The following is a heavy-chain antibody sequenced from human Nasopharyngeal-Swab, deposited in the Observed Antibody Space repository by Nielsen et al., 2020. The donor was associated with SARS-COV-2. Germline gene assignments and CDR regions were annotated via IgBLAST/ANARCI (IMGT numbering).Heavy chain of an antibody. CDR3: AREMASFDN. D-gene: IGHD5-24*01. Sequence: SETLSLTCTVSGGSMRSYYWNWIRQPPGKGLEWIGYIYDSGRTNSNPSLKSRVTISVDTSDNQFSLKLRSVTAAYTAVYYCAREMASFDNWGQGTLVTVSS. V-gene: IGHV4-59*01. J-gene: IGHJ4*02. CDR1: GGSMRSYY. CDR2: IYDSGRT.